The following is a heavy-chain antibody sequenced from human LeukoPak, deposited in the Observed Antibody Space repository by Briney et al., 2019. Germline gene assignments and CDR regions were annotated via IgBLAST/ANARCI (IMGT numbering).Heavy chain of an antibody. CDR1: GGSLSGYY. CDR3: ARSGRYFETQ. J-gene: IGHJ4*02. V-gene: IGHV4-34*01. D-gene: IGHD3-9*01. Sequence: SETLSLTCAVYGGSLSGYYWSWIRQPPGKGLEWIGEIHHSGSTNYNASLKSRVTISVDTSKNQFSLKLSSVTAADTVVYYCARSGRYFETQWGQGTLVTVSS. CDR2: IHHSGST.